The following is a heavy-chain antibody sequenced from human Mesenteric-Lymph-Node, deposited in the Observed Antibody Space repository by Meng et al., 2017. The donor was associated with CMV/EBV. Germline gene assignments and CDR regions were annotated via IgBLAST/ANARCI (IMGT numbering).Heavy chain of an antibody. CDR2: ISTGGTI. J-gene: IGHJ4*02. Sequence: GGSLRPSCAVSGFTINSYNMNWVRQAPGKGLEWVSYISTGGTIYYADSVTGRFTISRDSAKNSLYLQMNSLRAEDTAVYYCVRGDWGSGSWGQGTLVTVSS. CDR1: GFTINSYN. D-gene: IGHD7-27*01. CDR3: VRGDWGSGS. V-gene: IGHV3-69-1*01.